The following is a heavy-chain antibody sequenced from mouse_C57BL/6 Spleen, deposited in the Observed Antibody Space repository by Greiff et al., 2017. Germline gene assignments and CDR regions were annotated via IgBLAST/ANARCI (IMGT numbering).Heavy chain of an antibody. CDR1: GYSITSGYD. J-gene: IGHJ3*01. CDR3: ARAGDGYYAWFAY. D-gene: IGHD2-3*01. Sequence: EVKLMESGPGMVKPSQSLSLTCTVTGYSITSGYDWHWIRHFPGNKLEWMGYISYSGSTNYNPSLKSRISITHDTSKNHFFLKLNSVTTEDTATYYCARAGDGYYAWFAYWGQGTLVTVSA. V-gene: IGHV3-1*01. CDR2: ISYSGST.